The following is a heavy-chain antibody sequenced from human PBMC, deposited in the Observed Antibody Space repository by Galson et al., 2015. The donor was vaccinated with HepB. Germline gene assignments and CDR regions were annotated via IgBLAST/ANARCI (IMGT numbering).Heavy chain of an antibody. CDR2: ITYIFGKT. CDR1: GGTFSSYA. D-gene: IGHD6-6*01. Sequence: SVKVSCKASGGTFSSYAISWVRQAPGQGLEWMGGITYIFGKTYYARKFQGRVTITADESTTTAYMKMSSLRSEDTAVYYCASVYGSSFSGYVIDVWGQGTPVTVSS. J-gene: IGHJ6*02. CDR3: ASVYGSSFSGYVIDV. V-gene: IGHV1-69*13.